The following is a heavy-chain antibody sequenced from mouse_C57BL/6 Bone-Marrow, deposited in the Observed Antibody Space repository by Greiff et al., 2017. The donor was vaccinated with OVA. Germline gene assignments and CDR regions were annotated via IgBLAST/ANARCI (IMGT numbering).Heavy chain of an antibody. CDR2: IVPSDSYT. CDR1: GYTFTSYW. J-gene: IGHJ2*01. V-gene: IGHV1-69*01. D-gene: IGHD4-1*01. CDR3: AKGTGKVAY. Sequence: VQLQQPGAELVMPGASVQLSCKASGYTFTSYWMHWVKQRPGQGLEWIGEIVPSDSYTNYNQTLKGKSTLTVDKSYSSSYMQHSSLSSEDSAVYYCAKGTGKVAYWGQGTTLTVSS.